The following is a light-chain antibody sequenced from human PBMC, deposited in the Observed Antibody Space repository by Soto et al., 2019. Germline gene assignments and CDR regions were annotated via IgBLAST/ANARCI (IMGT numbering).Light chain of an antibody. CDR1: TSDIGAYNF. V-gene: IGLV2-14*01. CDR2: GVT. Sequence: QAVLTQPASVSGSPGQSITISCTGTTSDIGAYNFVSWYQHHPDKAPKLIIYGVTNRPSGVSNRFSGSKSGNTASLTISGLLAEDEADYYCSSYTSSSTYVFGTGTKVTVL. CDR3: SSYTSSSTYV. J-gene: IGLJ1*01.